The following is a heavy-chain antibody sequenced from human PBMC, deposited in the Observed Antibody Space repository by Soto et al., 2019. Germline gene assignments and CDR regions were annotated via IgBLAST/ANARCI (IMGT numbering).Heavy chain of an antibody. CDR2: LSGGGSTT. Sequence: EVQLLESGGGFVQPGESLRLSCAASGFTFSISAMSWVRQAPGRGLDWVSSLSGGGSTTDHADSVKGRFTISRDNPKNTVHLQMNSLRAEDTAVYYCAKGPEYDILTGCDYWGQGALVTVSS. CDR1: GFTFSISA. CDR3: AKGPEYDILTGCDY. D-gene: IGHD3-9*01. J-gene: IGHJ4*02. V-gene: IGHV3-23*01.